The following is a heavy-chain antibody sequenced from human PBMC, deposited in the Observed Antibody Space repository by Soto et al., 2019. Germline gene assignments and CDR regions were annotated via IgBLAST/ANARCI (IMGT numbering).Heavy chain of an antibody. D-gene: IGHD1-1*01. CDR3: AKFEGHPLEYWYLDF. V-gene: IGHV3-23*01. J-gene: IGHJ2*01. CDR1: GFTFSAYP. Sequence: EVQLLESGGGLVQPGGSLRLSCAAPGFTFSAYPMGWVRQAPGKGLEWAATIHGGGGATHYAASVKGRFTISRDDSKNTLYAQMNSLRAEDTAVYYCAKFEGHPLEYWYLDFWGRGTRVTVSS. CDR2: IHGGGGAT.